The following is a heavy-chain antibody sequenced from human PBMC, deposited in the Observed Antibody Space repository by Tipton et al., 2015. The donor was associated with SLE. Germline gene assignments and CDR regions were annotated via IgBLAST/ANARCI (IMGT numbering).Heavy chain of an antibody. CDR1: GFTFSSYE. J-gene: IGHJ5*02. V-gene: IGHV3-48*03. CDR3: ARGRAYYDFGSRNP. CDR2: ISSSGSTI. Sequence: SPRLSCAASGFTFSSYEMNWVRQAPGKGLEWVSYISSSGSTIYYADSVKGRFTISRDNAKNSPYLQMNSLRAEDTAVYYCARGRAYYDFGSRNPWGQGTLVTVSS. D-gene: IGHD3-3*01.